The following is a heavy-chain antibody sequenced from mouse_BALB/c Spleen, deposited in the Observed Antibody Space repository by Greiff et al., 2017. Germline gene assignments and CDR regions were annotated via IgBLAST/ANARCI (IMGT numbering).Heavy chain of an antibody. J-gene: IGHJ2*01. V-gene: IGHV5-17*02. D-gene: IGHD2-3*01. CDR1: GFTFSSFG. CDR2: ISSGSSTI. CDR3: ARAGLLLDY. Sequence: DVHLVESGGGLVQPGGSRKLSCAASGFTFSSFGMHWVRQAPEKGLEWVAYISSGSSTIYYADTVKGRFTISRDNPKNTLFLQMTSLRSEDTAMYYCARAGLLLDYWGQGTTLTVSS.